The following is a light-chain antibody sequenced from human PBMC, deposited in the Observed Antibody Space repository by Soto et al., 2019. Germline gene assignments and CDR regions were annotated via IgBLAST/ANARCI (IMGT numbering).Light chain of an antibody. V-gene: IGKV3-15*01. CDR1: QSVSSN. CDR2: GAS. Sequence: EIVMTQSPATLSVSPGERATLSFRASQSVSSNLAWYQQKPGQAPRLLIYGASTRATGIPARFSGSGSGTEFTLTISSLQSEDFALYYCQQYNNWPRTFGQGTKVEIK. J-gene: IGKJ1*01. CDR3: QQYNNWPRT.